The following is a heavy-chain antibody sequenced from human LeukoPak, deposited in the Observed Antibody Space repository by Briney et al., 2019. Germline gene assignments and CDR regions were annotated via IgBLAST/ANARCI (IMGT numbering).Heavy chain of an antibody. Sequence: GGSLRLSCAASGFTVSSNYMSWVRQAPGKGLEWVSVIYSGGSTYYADSVKGRFTISRDNAKNSLYLQMNSLRAEDTAVYYCARAPKYYDILTGYSPGAFDIWGQGTMVTVSS. CDR1: GFTVSSNY. CDR3: ARAPKYYDILTGYSPGAFDI. CDR2: IYSGGST. D-gene: IGHD3-9*01. J-gene: IGHJ3*02. V-gene: IGHV3-66*01.